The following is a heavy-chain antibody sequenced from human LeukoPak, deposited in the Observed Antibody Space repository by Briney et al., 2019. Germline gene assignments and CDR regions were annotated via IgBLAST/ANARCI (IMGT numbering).Heavy chain of an antibody. V-gene: IGHV3-7*01. D-gene: IGHD5-12*01. J-gene: IGHJ4*02. CDR3: ARDLGHTGYDLYDY. Sequence: GGSLRLSCAVSGINFRGYWMAWVRQAPGKGLEWVANMKQDGSEKYYVDSVKGRLTISRDNAKNSLYLEMNSLRVEDTAVYYCARDLGHTGYDLYDYWGQGTLVTVSS. CDR1: GINFRGYW. CDR2: MKQDGSEK.